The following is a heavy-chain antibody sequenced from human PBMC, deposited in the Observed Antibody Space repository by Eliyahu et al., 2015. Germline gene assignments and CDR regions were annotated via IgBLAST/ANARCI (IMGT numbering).Heavy chain of an antibody. J-gene: IGHJ6*03. CDR1: XFTFSSXS. CDR2: ISSSSSTI. D-gene: IGHD1/OR15-1a*01. CDR3: ARVGLEQKYYYYYMDV. Sequence: EVQLVESGGGLVQPGGSLXLSCAASXFTFSSXSMNWVRQAPGKGLEWVSYISSSSSTIYYADSVKGRFTISRDNAKNSLYLQMNSLRDEDTAVYYCARVGLEQKYYYYYMDVWGKGTTVTVSS. V-gene: IGHV3-48*02.